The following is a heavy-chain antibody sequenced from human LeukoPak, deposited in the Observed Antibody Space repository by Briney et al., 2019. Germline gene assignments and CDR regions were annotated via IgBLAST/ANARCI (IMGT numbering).Heavy chain of an antibody. J-gene: IGHJ6*03. V-gene: IGHV4-38-2*02. CDR1: GYSISSGYF. CDR2: IYHSGST. CDR3: ARLRYSSGWYPYYYYMDV. D-gene: IGHD6-19*01. Sequence: SETLSLTCTVSGYSISSGYFWGWIRQPPGKGLEWVGSIYHSGSTSYNPSLKSRVTISVDTSKNQFSLKLSSVTAADTAVYYCARLRYSSGWYPYYYYMDVWGKGTTVTVPS.